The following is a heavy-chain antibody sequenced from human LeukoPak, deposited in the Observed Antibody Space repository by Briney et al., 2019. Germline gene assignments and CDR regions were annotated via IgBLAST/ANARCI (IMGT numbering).Heavy chain of an antibody. CDR1: GGSISSYY. Sequence: ETLSLTCTVSGGSISSYYWSWIRQPPGKGLEWVSSISSSSSYIYYADSVKGRFTISRDNAKNSLYLQMNSLRAEDTAVYYCARADTADYWGQGTLVTVSS. V-gene: IGHV3-21*01. CDR2: ISSSSSYI. D-gene: IGHD5-18*01. CDR3: ARADTADY. J-gene: IGHJ4*02.